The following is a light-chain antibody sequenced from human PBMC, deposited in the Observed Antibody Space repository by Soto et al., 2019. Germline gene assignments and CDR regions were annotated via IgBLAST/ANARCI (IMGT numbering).Light chain of an antibody. CDR3: SSYTSSITPYV. CDR2: EVS. CDR1: SSDVGSYNY. J-gene: IGLJ1*01. Sequence: QSVLTQPASVSGSPGQSITISCTGTSSDVGSYNYVSWYQQHPGKAPKLMIYEVSDRPSGISSRFSGSKSGNTASLTISGLQTEDEADYYCSSYTSSITPYVFGTGTKVTVL. V-gene: IGLV2-14*01.